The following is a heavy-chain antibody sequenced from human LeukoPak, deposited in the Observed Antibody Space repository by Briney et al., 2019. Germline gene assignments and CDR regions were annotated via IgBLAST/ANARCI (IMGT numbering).Heavy chain of an antibody. Sequence: GGSLRLSCAASGFTFSSYAMHWVRQAPGKGLEWVAVISYDGSNKHYADSVKGRFTISRDNSKNTLYLQMNSLRAEDTAVYYCASYGGNSVGDAFDIWGQGTMVTVSS. D-gene: IGHD4-23*01. CDR2: ISYDGSNK. CDR1: GFTFSSYA. CDR3: ASYGGNSVGDAFDI. J-gene: IGHJ3*02. V-gene: IGHV3-30-3*01.